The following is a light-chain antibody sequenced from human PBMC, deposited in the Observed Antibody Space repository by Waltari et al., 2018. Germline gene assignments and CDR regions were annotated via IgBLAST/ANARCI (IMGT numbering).Light chain of an antibody. CDR1: SSNIGRNT. CDR3: ATWDDSLNGWV. Sequence: QSVLTQPPSASGTPGQRVTISCSGSSSNIGRNTVNWYQQLPGTAPKLLIYIDDQRPSGVPDRFSGSKSCTSASLAISGLQSEDEADYHCATWDDSLNGWVFGGGTKLTVL. J-gene: IGLJ3*02. CDR2: IDD. V-gene: IGLV1-44*01.